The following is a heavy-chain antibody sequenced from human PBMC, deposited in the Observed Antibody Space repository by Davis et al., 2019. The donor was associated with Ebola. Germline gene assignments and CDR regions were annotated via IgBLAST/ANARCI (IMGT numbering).Heavy chain of an antibody. V-gene: IGHV1-46*01. CDR2: INPSGGST. Sequence: AASVKVSCKASGYTFTSYFMHWVRQAPGQGLEWMGIINPSGGSTTYAQKFQGRVTMTRDTSTNTVYMELSSLRSEDTAVYYCARACNSTSCYTPFDYWGQGTLVTVSS. D-gene: IGHD2-2*02. CDR3: ARACNSTSCYTPFDY. CDR1: GYTFTSYF. J-gene: IGHJ4*02.